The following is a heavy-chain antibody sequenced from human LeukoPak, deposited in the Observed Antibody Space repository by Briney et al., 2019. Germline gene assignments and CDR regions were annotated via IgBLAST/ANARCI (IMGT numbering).Heavy chain of an antibody. CDR3: ARGYCSGGSCYWFDP. CDR2: IYYSGST. J-gene: IGHJ5*02. D-gene: IGHD2-15*01. Sequence: PSETLSLTCTVSGVSISGYYWSWIRQHPGKGLEWIGYIYYSGSTYYNPSLKSRVAISVDTSKNQFSLKLSSVTAADTAVYYCARGYCSGGSCYWFDPWGQGTLVTVSS. CDR1: GVSISGYY. V-gene: IGHV4-31*03.